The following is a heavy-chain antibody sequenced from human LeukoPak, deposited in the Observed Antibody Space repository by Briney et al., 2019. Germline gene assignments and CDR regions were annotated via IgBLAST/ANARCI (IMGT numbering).Heavy chain of an antibody. CDR1: GGSTSSDGYY. CDR2: IYYRGGT. Sequence: SQTLSLTCTVSGGSTSSDGYYWSWIRQPPGEGLEWIGYIYYRGGTYYNPSLRSRVTISVDTSKNQFSLKLSSVTAADTAVYYCARGGTTVIAPVYWGQGTLVTVSS. J-gene: IGHJ4*02. D-gene: IGHD4-23*01. V-gene: IGHV4-30-4*01. CDR3: ARGGTTVIAPVY.